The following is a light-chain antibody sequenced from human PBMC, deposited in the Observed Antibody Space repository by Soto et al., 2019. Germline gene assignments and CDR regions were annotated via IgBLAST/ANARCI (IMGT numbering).Light chain of an antibody. CDR3: SSFTTSTTLV. CDR1: NSDVGAYNY. V-gene: IGLV2-14*03. Sequence: QSALTQPASMSGSPGQSITISCAGSNSDVGAYNYVSWYQQHPGKAPKLIIFDVSNRPSGVSDRFSASKSGNTASLTISGLQAEDEADYYCSSFTTSTTLVFGGGTKLTVL. J-gene: IGLJ3*02. CDR2: DVS.